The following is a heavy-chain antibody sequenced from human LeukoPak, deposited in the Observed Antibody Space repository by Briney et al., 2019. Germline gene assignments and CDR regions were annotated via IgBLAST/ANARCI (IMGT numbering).Heavy chain of an antibody. V-gene: IGHV4-30-2*01. J-gene: IGHJ3*02. CDR1: GGSISSGGYY. D-gene: IGHD7-27*01. Sequence: SQTLSLTCTVSGGSISSGGYYWSWLRQPPGKGLEGIGYIYHSGSTYYNPSLKSRVTISVDRSKNQFSLKLSSVTAADTAVYYCARVTTGDSAFDIWGKGQWSPSLQ. CDR3: ARVTTGDSAFDI. CDR2: IYHSGST.